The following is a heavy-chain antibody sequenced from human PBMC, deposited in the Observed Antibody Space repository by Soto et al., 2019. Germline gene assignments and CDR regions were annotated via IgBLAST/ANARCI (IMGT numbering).Heavy chain of an antibody. CDR1: GYTFTSYY. J-gene: IGHJ6*03. V-gene: IGHV1-46*03. CDR2: INPSGGST. D-gene: IGHD3-9*01. Sequence: QVQLVQSGAEVKKPGASVKVSCKASGYTFTSYYMHWVRQAPGQGLEWMGIINPSGGSTSYAQKFQGRVTMTRDTSTSTVYMERSSLRSEDTAVYYCASGWLFPYYYMDVWGKGTTVTVSS. CDR3: ASGWLFPYYYMDV.